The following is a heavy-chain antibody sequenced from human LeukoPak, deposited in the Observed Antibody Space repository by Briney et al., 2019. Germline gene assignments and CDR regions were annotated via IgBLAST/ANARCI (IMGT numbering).Heavy chain of an antibody. CDR2: ISSSGSTI. J-gene: IGHJ5*02. Sequence: PGGSLRLSCAASGFTFSDYYMSWIRQAPGKGLEWVSYISSSGSTIYYADSVKGRFTISRDNAKNSLYLQMNSLRAEDTAVYYCAKAPGMAARSCCDWFDPWGQGTLVTVSS. V-gene: IGHV3-11*01. CDR1: GFTFSDYY. CDR3: AKAPGMAARSCCDWFDP. D-gene: IGHD6-6*01.